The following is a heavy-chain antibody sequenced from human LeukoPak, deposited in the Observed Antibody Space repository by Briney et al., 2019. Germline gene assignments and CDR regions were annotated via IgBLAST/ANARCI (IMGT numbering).Heavy chain of an antibody. Sequence: GGSLRLSCAASGFTFSSYAMSWVSQAPGKGLEWVSAIIGSGGTTYYADSVKGRFTISRDNSKNTLSLKMNSLRAEDRAVYYCAKEFGGAFDIWGQGTMVTVSS. J-gene: IGHJ3*02. CDR3: AKEFGGAFDI. CDR1: GFTFSSYA. V-gene: IGHV3-23*01. CDR2: IIGSGGTT. D-gene: IGHD3-10*01.